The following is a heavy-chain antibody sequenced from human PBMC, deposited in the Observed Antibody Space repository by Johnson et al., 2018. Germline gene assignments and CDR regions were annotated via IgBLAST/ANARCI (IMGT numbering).Heavy chain of an antibody. J-gene: IGHJ3*02. Sequence: EQLGECGAEVKKPGSSVKVSCKASGGTFSSYDISWVRQAPGQGLEWMGGIIPIFGTANYVQKFQGRVTITAAESTSTAYMELSSLRYEDTAVFDRASDLDGGNPDAFDIWGQGTMVTVSS. D-gene: IGHD4-23*01. CDR3: ASDLDGGNPDAFDI. CDR1: GGTFSSYD. CDR2: IIPIFGTA. V-gene: IGHV1-69*01.